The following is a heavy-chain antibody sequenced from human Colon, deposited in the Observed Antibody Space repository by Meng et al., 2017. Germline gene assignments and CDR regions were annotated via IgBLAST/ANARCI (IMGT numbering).Heavy chain of an antibody. Sequence: PRLVKPSTPLSPTCTVSGGSFSSGSSYWNWIRQPAGKGLEWIGRIYTSGGTNYNPSFKSRVTISIDTSKNQFSLKLSSVTAADTAVYYCARDGRTTEWLDPWGQGTLVTVSS. CDR1: GGSFSSGSSY. CDR3: ARDGRTTEWLDP. CDR2: IYTSGGT. V-gene: IGHV4-61*02. D-gene: IGHD4-17*01. J-gene: IGHJ5*02.